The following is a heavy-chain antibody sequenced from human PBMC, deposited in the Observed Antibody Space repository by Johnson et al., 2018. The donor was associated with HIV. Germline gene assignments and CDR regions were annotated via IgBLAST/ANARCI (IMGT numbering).Heavy chain of an antibody. CDR1: GFTFSSYA. Sequence: EVQLLESGGGLVQPGGSLRLSCAASGFTFSSYAMSWVRQAPGKGLEWVSAICGSGGSTYYATSVEGRFTISRDNSKNTLYLQMVSLRAEDMAVYYCAIAYYYDSSDYHWGQGTMVTVSS. V-gene: IGHV3-23*01. D-gene: IGHD3-22*01. J-gene: IGHJ3*01. CDR2: ICGSGGST. CDR3: AIAYYYDSSDYH.